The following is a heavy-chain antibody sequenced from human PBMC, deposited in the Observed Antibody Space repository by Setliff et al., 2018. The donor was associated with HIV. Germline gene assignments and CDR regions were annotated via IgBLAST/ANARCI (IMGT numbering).Heavy chain of an antibody. CDR1: GGSINNYF. V-gene: IGHV4-59*01. CDR2: IYYSGET. D-gene: IGHD3-10*01. CDR3: ARRVSHGSQPSYFDY. Sequence: SETLSLTCTVSGGSINNYFWSWIRQSPGRGLEWIGYIYYSGETNYNPSLKSRVTFSVDTSKNQFSLKLSSVTAADSAVYYCARRVSHGSQPSYFDYWGQGTLVTVSS. J-gene: IGHJ4*02.